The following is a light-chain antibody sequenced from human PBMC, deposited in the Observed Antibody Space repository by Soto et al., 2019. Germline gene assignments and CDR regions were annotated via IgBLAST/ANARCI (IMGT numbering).Light chain of an antibody. CDR3: AAWDDSLNGWV. V-gene: IGLV1-36*01. Sequence: QSVLTQPPSVSEAPRQRVTISCSGSSSNIGNNAVNWYQQLPGKAPKLLIYYDDLLPSGVSDRFSGSKSGTSASLAISGLQSEDEVDYYCAAWDDSLNGWVFGGGPMVTVL. J-gene: IGLJ3*02. CDR1: SSNIGNNA. CDR2: YDD.